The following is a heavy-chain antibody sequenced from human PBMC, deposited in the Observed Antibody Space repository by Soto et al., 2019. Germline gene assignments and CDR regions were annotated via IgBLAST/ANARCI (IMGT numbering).Heavy chain of an antibody. J-gene: IGHJ4*02. CDR1: GFTFSSYA. CDR2: ISGSGGST. Sequence: LSLTCAASGFTFSSYAMSWVRQAPGKGLEWVSAISGSGGSTYYADSVKGRFTISRDNSKNTLYLQMNSLRAEDTAVYYCAKDLTGTTSDFDYWGQGTLVTVSS. V-gene: IGHV3-23*01. CDR3: AKDLTGTTSDFDY. D-gene: IGHD1-7*01.